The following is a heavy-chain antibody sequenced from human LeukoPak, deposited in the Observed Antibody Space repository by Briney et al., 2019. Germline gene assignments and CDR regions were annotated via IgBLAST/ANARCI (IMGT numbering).Heavy chain of an antibody. CDR1: GYTFTSYA. CDR2: INTNTGNP. CDR3: ALIVPLDAFDI. V-gene: IGHV7-4-1*02. D-gene: IGHD3-22*01. Sequence: ASVKVSCKASGYTFTSYAMNWVRQAPGQGLEWKGWINTNTGNPTYAQGFTGRFVFSLDTSVSTAYLQISSLKAEDTAVYYCALIVPLDAFDIWGQGTMVTVSS. J-gene: IGHJ3*02.